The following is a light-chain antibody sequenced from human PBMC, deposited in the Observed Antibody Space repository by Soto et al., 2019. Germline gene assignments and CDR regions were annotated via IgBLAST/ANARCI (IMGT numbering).Light chain of an antibody. V-gene: IGKV3-20*01. Sequence: EIVLTQSPGTLSLSPGERATLSCRASQSVSTSYLAWYQQKPGQAPRLLIYGASSRENGIPDRFSGRGSGADFTLTISRLEPDDFAVYYCQQYGSVPLTFGGGTKVEIK. J-gene: IGKJ4*01. CDR1: QSVSTSY. CDR3: QQYGSVPLT. CDR2: GAS.